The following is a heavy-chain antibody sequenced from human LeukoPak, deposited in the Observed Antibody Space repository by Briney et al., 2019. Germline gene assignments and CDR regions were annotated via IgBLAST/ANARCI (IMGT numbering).Heavy chain of an antibody. J-gene: IGHJ4*02. CDR2: IYTSGST. CDR3: ARAYYDDSSGYYFFDY. CDR1: GGSISSYY. D-gene: IGHD3-22*01. V-gene: IGHV4-4*07. Sequence: PSESLSLTCTVSGGSISSYYWSWIRQPAGKGLEWIGRIYTSGSTNYNPCLKSRVTISVDKSKNQFSLKLGSVTAADTAVYYCARAYYDDSSGYYFFDYWGQGTLVTVPS.